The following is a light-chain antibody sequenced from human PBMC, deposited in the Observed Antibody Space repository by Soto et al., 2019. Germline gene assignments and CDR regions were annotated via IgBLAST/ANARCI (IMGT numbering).Light chain of an antibody. CDR2: VAS. CDR1: QGISSY. V-gene: IGKV1-9*01. Sequence: IQLTQSPSSLSASIGDRVTITCRASQGISSYLAWYQQKPGKAPKLLSYVASNLQSGVPSMFSGSRSGTDFTLPLRSLQPEEFATYYCQQRKSYPISVGRGTRLEMK. CDR3: QQRKSYPIS. J-gene: IGKJ5*01.